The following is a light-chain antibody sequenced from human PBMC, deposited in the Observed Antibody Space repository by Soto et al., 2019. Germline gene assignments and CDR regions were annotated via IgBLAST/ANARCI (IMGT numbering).Light chain of an antibody. CDR3: QKYNSAPLT. CDR2: AAS. CDR1: QGIGVY. J-gene: IGKJ4*01. Sequence: DIQMTQSLSSLSASLGDRVTITCRASQGIGVYLAWFQQKPGKVPRLLIYAASALQSGVPSRFSGGGSGTDFTLTINSLQPEDVATYYCQKYNSAPLTFGGGTKVEIK. V-gene: IGKV1-27*01.